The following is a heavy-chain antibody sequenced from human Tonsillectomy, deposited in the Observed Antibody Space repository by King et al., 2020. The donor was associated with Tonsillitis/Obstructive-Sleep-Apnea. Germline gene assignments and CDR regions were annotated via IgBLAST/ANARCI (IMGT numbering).Heavy chain of an antibody. D-gene: IGHD3-3*01. CDR1: GDSMSDYY. Sequence: VQLQESGPALVKPSETLSLTCTVSGDSMSDYYWSWIRQPPGKGPEWIGSIYYSGSTNYNPSLMSRVTISVDTPRAPFSLRLTSVTAAGTAVYYCARLSTWSGYFWFDPWGQGILVTVSS. J-gene: IGHJ5*02. CDR2: IYYSGST. CDR3: ARLSTWSGYFWFDP. V-gene: IGHV4-59*01.